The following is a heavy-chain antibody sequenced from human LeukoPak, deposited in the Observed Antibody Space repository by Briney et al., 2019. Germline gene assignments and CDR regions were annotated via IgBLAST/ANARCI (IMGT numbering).Heavy chain of an antibody. CDR1: GFTFGDYA. D-gene: IGHD3-10*01. CDR3: TRALLLLWFGELSPGAEKPDAFDI. J-gene: IGHJ3*02. V-gene: IGHV3-49*04. CDR2: IRSKAYGGTT. Sequence: GGSLRLSCTASGFTFGDYAMSWVRQAPGKGLEWVGFIRSKAYGGTTEYAASVKGRFTISRDDSKSIAYLQMNSLKTEDTAVYYCTRALLLLWFGELSPGAEKPDAFDIWGQGTMVTVSS.